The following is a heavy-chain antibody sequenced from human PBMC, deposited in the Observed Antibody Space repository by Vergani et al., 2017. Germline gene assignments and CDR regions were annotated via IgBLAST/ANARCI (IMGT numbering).Heavy chain of an antibody. D-gene: IGHD4-11*01. J-gene: IGHJ6*02. V-gene: IGHV3-48*01. CDR3: ARGESTVTQEYYGMDV. CDR1: GFTFSSYS. CDR2: ISSSSSTI. Sequence: VQLVESGGGVVQPGRSLRLSCAASGFTFSSYSMNWVRQAPGKGLEWVSYISSSSSTIYYADSVKGRFTISRDNAKNSLYLQMNSLRAEDTAVYYCARGESTVTQEYYGMDVWGQGTTVTVSS.